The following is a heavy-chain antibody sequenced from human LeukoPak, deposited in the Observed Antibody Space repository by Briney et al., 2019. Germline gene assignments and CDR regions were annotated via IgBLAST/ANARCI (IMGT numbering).Heavy chain of an antibody. CDR3: ARDSHCSSTSCHFDY. CDR1: GYSFTSYW. V-gene: IGHV5-10-1*01. J-gene: IGHJ4*02. Sequence: GESLKISCKGSGYSFTSYWISWVRQMPGKGLEWMGRIDPSDSYINYSPSFQGHVTISADKSISTAYLQWSSLKASDTAMYYCARDSHCSSTSCHFDYWGQGTLVTVSS. CDR2: IDPSDSYI. D-gene: IGHD2-2*01.